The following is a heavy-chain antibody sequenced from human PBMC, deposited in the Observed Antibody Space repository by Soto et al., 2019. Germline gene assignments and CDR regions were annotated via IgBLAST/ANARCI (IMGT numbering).Heavy chain of an antibody. D-gene: IGHD6-19*01. CDR1: GGSISSGGYY. CDR2: IYYSGST. V-gene: IGHV4-31*03. CDR3: ALETRYSSGWYSSGGFDY. Sequence: SETLSLTCTVSGGSISSGGYYWSWIRQHPGKGLEWIGYIYYSGSTYYNPSLKSRVTISVDTSKNQFSLKLSSVTAADTAVYYCALETRYSSGWYSSGGFDYWVQGTLVTVSS. J-gene: IGHJ4*02.